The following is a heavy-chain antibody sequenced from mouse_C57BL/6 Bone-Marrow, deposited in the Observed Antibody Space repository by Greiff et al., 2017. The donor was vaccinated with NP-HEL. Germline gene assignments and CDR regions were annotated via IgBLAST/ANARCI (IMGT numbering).Heavy chain of an antibody. V-gene: IGHV1-81*01. CDR2: IYPRSGNT. D-gene: IGHD2-5*01. CDR1: GYTFTSYG. J-gene: IGHJ3*01. Sequence: VQLQESGAELARPGASVKLSCKASGYTFTSYGISWVKQRTGQGLEWIGEIYPRSGNTYYNEKFKGKATLTADKSSSTAYMELRSLTSEDSAVYFCARLDYSNFSWFAYWGQGTLVTVSA. CDR3: ARLDYSNFSWFAY.